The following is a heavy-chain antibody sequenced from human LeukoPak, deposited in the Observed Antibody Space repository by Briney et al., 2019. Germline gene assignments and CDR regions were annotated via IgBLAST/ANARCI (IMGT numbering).Heavy chain of an antibody. Sequence: GSSVKVSCKASGGTFSSYAISWVRQAPGQGLEWMGGIIPIFGTASYAQKCQGRVTMTRDTSTSTVYMELSSLRSEDTAVYYCARDLDYDFLTGPTHIDYWGQGTLVTVPS. CDR1: GGTFSSYA. CDR3: ARDLDYDFLTGPTHIDY. D-gene: IGHD3-9*01. V-gene: IGHV1-69*05. CDR2: IIPIFGTA. J-gene: IGHJ4*02.